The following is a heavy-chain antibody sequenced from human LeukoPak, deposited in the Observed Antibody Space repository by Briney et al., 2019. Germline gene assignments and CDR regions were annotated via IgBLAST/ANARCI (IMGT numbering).Heavy chain of an antibody. D-gene: IGHD2-2*01. V-gene: IGHV3-74*01. CDR2: INSDGSST. Sequence: PGGSLRLSCAASGFTFSSYWMHWVRQAPGKGLVWVSRINSDGSSTSYADSVKGRFTISRDNAKNTLYLQMNSLRAEDTAVYYCARPDAGSTDIVVVPAAPDDAFDIWGQGTMVTVSS. J-gene: IGHJ3*02. CDR1: GFTFSSYW. CDR3: ARPDAGSTDIVVVPAAPDDAFDI.